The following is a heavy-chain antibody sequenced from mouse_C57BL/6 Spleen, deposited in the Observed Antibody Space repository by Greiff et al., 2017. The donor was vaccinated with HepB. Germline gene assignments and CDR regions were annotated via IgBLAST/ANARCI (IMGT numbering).Heavy chain of an antibody. V-gene: IGHV5-6*01. J-gene: IGHJ4*01. CDR3: ARHYYGNYGDYAMDY. D-gene: IGHD2-1*01. Sequence: EVQGVESGGDLVKPGGSLKLSCAASGFTFSSYGMSWVRQTPDKRLEWVATISSGGSYTYYPDSVKGRFTISRDNAKTTPYLQLSSLKSEDTAMYYCARHYYGNYGDYAMDYWGQGTSVTVSS. CDR2: ISSGGSYT. CDR1: GFTFSSYG.